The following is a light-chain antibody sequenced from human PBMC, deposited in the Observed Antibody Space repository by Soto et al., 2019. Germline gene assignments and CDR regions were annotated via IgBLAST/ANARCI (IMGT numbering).Light chain of an antibody. CDR2: GVT. CDR3: FSYAGSSIWV. CDR1: SSDVGGYDY. V-gene: IGLV2-23*02. Sequence: QSALTQPASVSGSPGQSITISCTGTSSDVGGYDYVSWYQQYPGKAPKLMIFGVTKRPSGISDRFFGSKSGSTASLTISGLQAEDEADYFCFSYAGSSIWVFGGGTKVTVL. J-gene: IGLJ3*02.